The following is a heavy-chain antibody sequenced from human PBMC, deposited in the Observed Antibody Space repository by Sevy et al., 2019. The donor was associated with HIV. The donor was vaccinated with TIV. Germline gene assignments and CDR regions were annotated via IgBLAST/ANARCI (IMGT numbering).Heavy chain of an antibody. D-gene: IGHD1-1*01. V-gene: IGHV3-11*06. J-gene: IGHJ4*02. Sequence: GGSLRLSCTASGFTFSYYYMSWIRQAPGKGLECVSFISSTTGYTNYADSVKGRFTISRDNAKNSLYLQMNNLRAEDTAVYYCARSLKDWTPSAGHWGQGTLVTVSS. CDR3: ARSLKDWTPSAGH. CDR2: ISSTTGYT. CDR1: GFTFSYYY.